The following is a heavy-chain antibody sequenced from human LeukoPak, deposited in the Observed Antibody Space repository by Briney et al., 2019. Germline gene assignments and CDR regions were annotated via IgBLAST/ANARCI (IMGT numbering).Heavy chain of an antibody. CDR1: GFIFTNYA. J-gene: IGHJ4*02. CDR2: ISSTGDST. CDR3: VRDRHGDYSFDY. D-gene: IGHD4-17*01. V-gene: IGHV3-23*01. Sequence: SGGSLRLSCAASGFIFTNYAMNWVRQPPGRGLQWVSGISSTGDSTYYADSVKGRFTISRDNSQNMVYLQMSSLRAEDTADHYCVRDRHGDYSFDYWGQGILVTVSS.